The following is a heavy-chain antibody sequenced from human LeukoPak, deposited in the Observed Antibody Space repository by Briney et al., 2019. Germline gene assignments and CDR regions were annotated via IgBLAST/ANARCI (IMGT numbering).Heavy chain of an antibody. D-gene: IGHD3-22*01. CDR2: IYYSGST. Sequence: PSETLSLTCTVSGGSISSGGYYWSWIRQHPGKGLERIGYIYYSGSTYYTPSLKSRVTISVDTSKTQSSLKLSSVTSADTALYYCARAVRYYDSEYFDYWGQGTLVTVSS. CDR1: GGSISSGGYY. CDR3: ARAVRYYDSEYFDY. V-gene: IGHV4-31*03. J-gene: IGHJ4*02.